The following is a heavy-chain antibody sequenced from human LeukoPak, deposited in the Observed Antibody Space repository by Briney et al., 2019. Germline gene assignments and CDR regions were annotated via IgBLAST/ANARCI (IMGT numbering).Heavy chain of an antibody. CDR1: GYSFTNYW. Sequence: GGSLRLSCQGSGYSFTNYWIAWVRQMSRKSLEFMGFIYPADSNTRYSPSFQGQVTISADKSISTAYLQWSSLKASDTAMYYCARLKYGDYEPFDYWGQGTLVTVSS. CDR2: IYPADSNT. D-gene: IGHD4-17*01. V-gene: IGHV5-51*01. J-gene: IGHJ4*02. CDR3: ARLKYGDYEPFDY.